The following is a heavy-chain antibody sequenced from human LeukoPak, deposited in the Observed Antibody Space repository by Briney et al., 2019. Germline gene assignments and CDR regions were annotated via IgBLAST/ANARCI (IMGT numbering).Heavy chain of an antibody. CDR3: AKDKKVVAAYDAFDI. CDR2: ISGSGGST. Sequence: PGGSLRLSCAATGFTFSSYAMSWVRQARGKGLEWVSAISGSGGSTYYADSVKGRFTISRDNSKNTLYLQMNSLRAEDTAVYYCAKDKKVVAAYDAFDIWGQGTMVTVSS. CDR1: GFTFSSYA. V-gene: IGHV3-23*01. J-gene: IGHJ3*02. D-gene: IGHD2-15*01.